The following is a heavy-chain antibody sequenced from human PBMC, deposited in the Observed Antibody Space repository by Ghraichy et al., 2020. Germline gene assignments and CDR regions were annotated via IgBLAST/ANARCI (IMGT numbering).Heavy chain of an antibody. J-gene: IGHJ5*02. V-gene: IGHV1-69*13. Sequence: VKVSCKASGGTFSSYAISWVRQAPGQGLEWMGGIIPIFGTANYAQKFQGRVTITTDESTSTAYMELSSLRSEDTAVYYCALSPPPISGLAAADYNWFDPWGQVTLVNVSS. CDR3: ALSPPPISGLAAADYNWFDP. CDR2: IIPIFGTA. CDR1: GGTFSSYA. D-gene: IGHD6-13*01.